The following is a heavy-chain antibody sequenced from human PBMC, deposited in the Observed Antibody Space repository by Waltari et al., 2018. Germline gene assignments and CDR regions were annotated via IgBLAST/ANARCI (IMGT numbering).Heavy chain of an antibody. D-gene: IGHD3-10*01. V-gene: IGHV4-34*01. Sequence: QVQLQQWGAVLLKPSETLSLTCAVDGGSFSGYYCSCIRQPPGKGLEWIGEINHSGSTNYNPSLKSRVTISVDTSKNQFSLKLSSVTAGDTAVYYCARGRGRGRREDYYYYMDVWGKGTTVTVSS. CDR1: GGSFSGYY. J-gene: IGHJ6*03. CDR3: ARGRGRGRREDYYYYMDV. CDR2: INHSGST.